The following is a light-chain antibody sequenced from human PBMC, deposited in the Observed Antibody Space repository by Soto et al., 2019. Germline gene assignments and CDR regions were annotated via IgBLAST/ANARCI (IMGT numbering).Light chain of an antibody. J-gene: IGKJ4*01. CDR2: GVS. CDR3: QQYGSSPLT. CDR1: QSVSSFY. V-gene: IGKV3-20*01. Sequence: EIVLTQSPGTLSLSPGERATLSCRASQSVSSFYLAWYQQKPGQAPRVLIYGVSSRATGIPDRFSGSGSGTDFTLTISRLEPEDFAVYYCQQYGSSPLTFGGGTKVEIK.